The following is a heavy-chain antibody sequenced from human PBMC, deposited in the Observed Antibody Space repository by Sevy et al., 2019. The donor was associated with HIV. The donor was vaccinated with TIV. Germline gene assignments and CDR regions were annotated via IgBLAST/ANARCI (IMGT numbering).Heavy chain of an antibody. CDR2: ISVSGHST. CDR3: AKGFCSGGSCPRDYYYYGMDV. V-gene: IGHV3-23*01. J-gene: IGHJ6*02. CDR1: EFTFSSYA. D-gene: IGHD2-15*01. Sequence: GGSLRLSCAASEFTFSSYAMNWVRQAPGKGLEWVSSISVSGHSTYYADSVEGRFTISRDNSKNTLYLQMNSLRADDTAVYYCAKGFCSGGSCPRDYYYYGMDVWGQGTTVTVSS.